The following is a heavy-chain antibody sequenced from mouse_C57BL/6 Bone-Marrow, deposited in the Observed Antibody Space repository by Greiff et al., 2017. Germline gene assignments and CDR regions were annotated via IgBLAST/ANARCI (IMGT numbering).Heavy chain of an antibody. V-gene: IGHV1-58*01. J-gene: IGHJ1*03. CDR2: IYIGNGYT. CDR1: GYTFTSYG. CDR3: ARRSGSHWYFDV. D-gene: IGHD1-1*01. Sequence: EVQLQQSGAELVRPGSSVKMSCKTSGYTFTSYGINWVKQRPGQGLEWIGYIYIGNGYTEYNAKFKGKATLTSDTSSSPAYMQLSSLTSEDSAIYFCARRSGSHWYFDVWGTGTTVTVAA.